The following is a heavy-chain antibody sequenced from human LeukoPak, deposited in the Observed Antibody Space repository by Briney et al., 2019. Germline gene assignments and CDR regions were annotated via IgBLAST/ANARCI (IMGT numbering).Heavy chain of an antibody. CDR1: GFTVSSNY. D-gene: IGHD6-13*01. Sequence: PGGSLRLSCAASGFTVSSNYMSWVRQAPGKGLEWVSAISGSGGSTYYADSVKGRFTISRDNSKNTLYLQMNSLRAEDTAVYYCAKDGLRGAAAGKNWFDPWGQGTLVTVSS. J-gene: IGHJ5*02. CDR2: ISGSGGST. CDR3: AKDGLRGAAAGKNWFDP. V-gene: IGHV3-23*01.